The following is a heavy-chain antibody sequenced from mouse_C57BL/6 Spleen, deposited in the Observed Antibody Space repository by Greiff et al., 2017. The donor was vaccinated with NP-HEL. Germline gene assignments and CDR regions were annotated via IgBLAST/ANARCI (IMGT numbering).Heavy chain of an antibody. CDR2: IRNKANGYTT. D-gene: IGHD4-1*01. V-gene: IGHV7-3*01. J-gene: IGHJ4*01. CDR1: GFTFTDYY. Sequence: EVKVVESGGGLVQPGGSLSLSCAASGFTFTDYYMSWVRQPPGKALEWLGFIRNKANGYTTEYSASVKGRFTISRDNSQRILYLQMNALRAEDSATYYCARYYWDYAMDYWGQGTSVTVSS. CDR3: ARYYWDYAMDY.